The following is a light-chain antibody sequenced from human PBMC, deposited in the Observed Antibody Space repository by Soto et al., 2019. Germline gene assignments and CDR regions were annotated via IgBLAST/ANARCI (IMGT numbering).Light chain of an antibody. CDR3: SSYTSSSTAV. J-gene: IGLJ7*01. CDR1: SSDVGGYNY. CDR2: DVS. V-gene: IGLV2-14*01. Sequence: QSVLTQPASVSGSPGQSITISCTGTSSDVGGYNYVSWYQQHPGKAPKLMIYDVSNRTSGVSNRFSGSKSGNTASRTISGLQAEDEAEYYCSSYTSSSTAVFGGGTQLTVL.